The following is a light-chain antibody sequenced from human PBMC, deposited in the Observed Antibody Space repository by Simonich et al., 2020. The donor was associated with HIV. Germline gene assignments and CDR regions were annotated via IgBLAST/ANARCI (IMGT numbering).Light chain of an antibody. Sequence: QSALTQPASVSGSPGQSITISCTGTSSDVGSYNLVSWYQNHPGKAPKLIIYEDSNRPSGVSNRFSGSKSGNTASLTISGLQAEDEADYYCSSYTSSSTYVFGTGTKVTVL. J-gene: IGLJ1*01. V-gene: IGLV2-14*02. CDR3: SSYTSSSTYV. CDR2: EDS. CDR1: SSDVGSYNL.